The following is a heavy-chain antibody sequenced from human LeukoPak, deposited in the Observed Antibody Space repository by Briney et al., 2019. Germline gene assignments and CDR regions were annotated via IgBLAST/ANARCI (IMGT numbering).Heavy chain of an antibody. V-gene: IGHV1-18*01. D-gene: IGHD2-21*01. Sequence: ASVKVSCKASGYTFTNDGVSWVRQAPGRGLEWVGWISNYNGLTHSAPRFQGRVTVTTDTFTSTAYMELRSLTSDNTAVYFCVRDERAVTAGGEYYFDYWGQGTLVTVSS. J-gene: IGHJ4*02. CDR1: GYTFTNDG. CDR2: ISNYNGLT. CDR3: VRDERAVTAGGEYYFDY.